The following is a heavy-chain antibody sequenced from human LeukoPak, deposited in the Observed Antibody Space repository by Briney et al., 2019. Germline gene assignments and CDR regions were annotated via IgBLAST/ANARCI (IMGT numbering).Heavy chain of an antibody. CDR1: GGSFSGYY. D-gene: IGHD5-24*01. V-gene: IGHV4-34*01. J-gene: IGHJ4*02. CDR3: AREAGNGYSPFEY. Sequence: SETLSLTCAVHGGSFSGYYWSWIRQPPGKGLEWIGEINHSGSSNYNPSLKSRVTISVDTSKNQFSLKMRSVTAADTAVYYCAREAGNGYSPFEYWGQGTLVTVSS. CDR2: INHSGSS.